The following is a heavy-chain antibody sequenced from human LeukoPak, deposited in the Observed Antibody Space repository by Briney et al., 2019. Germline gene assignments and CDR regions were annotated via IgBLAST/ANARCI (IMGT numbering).Heavy chain of an antibody. CDR2: MYSSGST. V-gene: IGHV4-59*08. D-gene: IGHD1-26*01. CDR1: GGSISGYY. CDR3: ARRRSNSGSYDY. Sequence: NPSETLSLTCTVSGGSISGYYWSWIRQPPGKGLECIGYMYSSGSTNYNPSLKSRVTMSVDTSRNQFSLKLSSVTAADTAMYYCARRRSNSGSYDYWGQGTLVTVSS. J-gene: IGHJ4*02.